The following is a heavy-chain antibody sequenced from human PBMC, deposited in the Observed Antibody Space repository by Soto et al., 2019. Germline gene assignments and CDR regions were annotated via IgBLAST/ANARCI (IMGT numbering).Heavy chain of an antibody. D-gene: IGHD1-1*01. CDR3: ARARSVRYEATTGFYYYYGMDV. V-gene: IGHV4-4*02. CDR2: IYHSGST. J-gene: IGHJ6*02. CDR1: GGSISSSNW. Sequence: SSETLSLTCAVSGGSISSSNWWSWVRQPPGKGLEWIGEIYHSGSTNYNPYLKRRVTISVDKSKNHFSLKLTFVTAADTAGYYCARARSVRYEATTGFYYYYGMDVWGQGTTVTVSS.